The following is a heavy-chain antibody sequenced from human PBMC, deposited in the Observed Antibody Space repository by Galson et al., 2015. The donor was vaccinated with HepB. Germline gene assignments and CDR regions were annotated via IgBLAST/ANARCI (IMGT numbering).Heavy chain of an antibody. Sequence: SLRLSCAASGFTFSNYAFHWVRQAPGKGLEWVALISYDGINKYYADSLKGRFTISRDKSKNTLFLQMNNMRGEDTALYYCASLETRGMTTMPFDYWVQGTLVAVSA. CDR3: ASLETRGMTTMPFDY. CDR1: GFTFSNYA. J-gene: IGHJ4*02. V-gene: IGHV3-30-3*02. D-gene: IGHD5-24*01. CDR2: ISYDGINK.